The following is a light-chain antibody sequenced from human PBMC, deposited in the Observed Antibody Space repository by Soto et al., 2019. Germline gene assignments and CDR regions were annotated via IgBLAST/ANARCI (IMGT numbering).Light chain of an antibody. CDR1: QSVSSY. CDR3: QQRSNWPLT. Sequence: EIVLTQSPATLSLSPGERATLSCRASQSVSSYLAWYQQKPGQAPRLLIHNASHSATGIPARFSGSGSGTDFTLTISSLEPEDFAVYYCQQRSNWPLTFGRGTKVEIK. J-gene: IGKJ4*01. V-gene: IGKV3-11*01. CDR2: NAS.